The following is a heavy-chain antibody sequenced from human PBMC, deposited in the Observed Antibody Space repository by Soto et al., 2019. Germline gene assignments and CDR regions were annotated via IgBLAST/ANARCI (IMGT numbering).Heavy chain of an antibody. D-gene: IGHD6-6*01. CDR2: IYWDDDK. J-gene: IGHJ4*02. Sequence: QITLKESGPTLVKPTQTLTLTCTFSGFSLSTSGVGVGWIRQPPGKALEWLALIYWDDDKRYSPSLNSRLTITKDTSKNQVVLTMTNMDPVYTATYYCAHSRPPRLLDYWGQGTLVTVSS. CDR1: GFSLSTSGVG. CDR3: AHSRPPRLLDY. V-gene: IGHV2-5*02.